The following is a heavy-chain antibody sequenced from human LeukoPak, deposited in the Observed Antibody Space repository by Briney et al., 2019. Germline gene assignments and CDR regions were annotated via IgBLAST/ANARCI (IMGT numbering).Heavy chain of an antibody. Sequence: SETLSLTCTVSGGSISSYSWNWIRQPAGKGLEWIGRLFSSGTTKYNPSLESRVTMSIDTSKNQFSLNLTPVTAADTAVYYCAREGGGFDYWGQGTLVTVSS. CDR1: GGSISSYS. D-gene: IGHD3-16*01. V-gene: IGHV4-4*07. CDR2: LFSSGTT. J-gene: IGHJ4*02. CDR3: AREGGGFDY.